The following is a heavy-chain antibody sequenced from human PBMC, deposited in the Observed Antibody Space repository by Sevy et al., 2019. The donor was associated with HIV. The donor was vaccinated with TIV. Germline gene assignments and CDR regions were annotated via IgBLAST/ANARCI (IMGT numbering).Heavy chain of an antibody. Sequence: GGSLRLSCAASGFTFSGSAMHWVRQASGKGLEWVGRIRSKDNGYATAYAASVKGRFTISRDDSKNMAYLEMNSLKTEDTAVYYCISGSYGGGQGTLVTVSS. CDR2: IRSKDNGYAT. J-gene: IGHJ4*02. D-gene: IGHD3-16*01. CDR1: GFTFSGSA. CDR3: ISGSYG. V-gene: IGHV3-73*01.